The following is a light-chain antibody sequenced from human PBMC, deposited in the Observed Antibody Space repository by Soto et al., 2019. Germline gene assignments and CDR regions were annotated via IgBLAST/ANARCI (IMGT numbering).Light chain of an antibody. Sequence: QSALAHPPSASGAPGQAVTISCTGTSSDVGGYNYVSWYQQHPGKAPKLMIYEVSKRPSGVPDRFSGSKSGNTASLTVSGLQAEDEADYYCSSYARSNAYVFGTGTKVTVL. J-gene: IGLJ1*01. CDR1: SSDVGGYNY. CDR3: SSYARSNAYV. V-gene: IGLV2-8*01. CDR2: EVS.